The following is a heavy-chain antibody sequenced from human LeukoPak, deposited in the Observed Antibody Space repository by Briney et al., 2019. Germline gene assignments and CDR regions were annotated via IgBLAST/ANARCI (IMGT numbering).Heavy chain of an antibody. CDR1: GFTFSIYA. CDR2: ISGSRGST. V-gene: IGHV3-23*01. CDR3: AKGVVVAPDVTPFDY. D-gene: IGHD2-2*01. Sequence: PGGSLRLSCAASGFTFSIYAMSWVRQAPGKGLEWVSAISGSRGSTYYADSVKGRFTISRDNSKNTLYLQMNSLRADDTAVYYCAKGVVVAPDVTPFDYWGQGTLVTVSS. J-gene: IGHJ4*02.